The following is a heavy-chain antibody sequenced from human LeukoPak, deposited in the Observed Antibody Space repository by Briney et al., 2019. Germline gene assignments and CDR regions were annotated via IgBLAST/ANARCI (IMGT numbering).Heavy chain of an antibody. V-gene: IGHV3-23*01. CDR3: AKPRRAATLDY. CDR1: GFTFVSYT. CDR2: ISGSGGST. D-gene: IGHD2-15*01. J-gene: IGHJ4*02. Sequence: GGSLRLSCAASGFTFVSYTVTWVRQAPGKGLEWVSSISGSGGSTYYADSVKGRFTISRDNSKNTLYLRMNSLRVEDTAVYYCAKPRRAATLDYWGQGTLVTVSS.